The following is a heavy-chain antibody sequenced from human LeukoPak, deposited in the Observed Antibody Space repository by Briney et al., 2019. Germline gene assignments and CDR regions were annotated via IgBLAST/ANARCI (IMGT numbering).Heavy chain of an antibody. CDR1: GFTFNSHP. V-gene: IGHV3-23*01. D-gene: IGHD3-22*01. CDR3: ARANYYDSSAHDDAFDI. J-gene: IGHJ3*02. CDR2: ISGNGGRT. Sequence: PGGSLRLSCAASGFTFNSHPMIWVRQAPGMGPEWVSGISGNGGRTYFADSVKGRFTISRDNSKNTLYLQMNSLRAEDTAVYYCARANYYDSSAHDDAFDIWGQGTMVTVSS.